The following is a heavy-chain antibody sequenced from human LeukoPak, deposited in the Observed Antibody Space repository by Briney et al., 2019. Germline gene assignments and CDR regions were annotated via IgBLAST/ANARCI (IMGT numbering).Heavy chain of an antibody. CDR2: ISGSGGST. Sequence: GGSLRLSCAASGFTFSSYGMSWVRQAPGKGLEWVSAISGSGGSTYYADSVEGRFTISRDNAKNSLYLQMNSLRAEDTAVYYCARGTEMATITLDFDYWGQGTLVTVSS. CDR3: ARGTEMATITLDFDY. J-gene: IGHJ4*02. V-gene: IGHV3-23*01. CDR1: GFTFSSYG. D-gene: IGHD5-24*01.